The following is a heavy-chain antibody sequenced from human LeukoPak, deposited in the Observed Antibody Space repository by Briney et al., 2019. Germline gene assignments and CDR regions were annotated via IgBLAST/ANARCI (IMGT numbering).Heavy chain of an antibody. CDR2: IRYDGSNK. CDR3: AKDRRLYDSSGFPDY. J-gene: IGHJ4*02. D-gene: IGHD3-22*01. Sequence: PGGSLRLSCAASEFHFSTHGMNWVRQAPGKGLEWVAFIRYDGSNKYYADSVKGRFTISRDNSKNTLYLQMNSLRAEDTAVYYCAKDRRLYDSSGFPDYWGQGTLVTVSS. CDR1: EFHFSTHG. V-gene: IGHV3-30*02.